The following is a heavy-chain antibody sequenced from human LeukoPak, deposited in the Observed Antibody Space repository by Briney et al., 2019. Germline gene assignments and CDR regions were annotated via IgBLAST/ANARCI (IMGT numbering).Heavy chain of an antibody. Sequence: PGGSLRLSCAASGFTFSSYGMSWVRQAPGKGLEWVTSIWFDGSNMHYADSVKGRVTISRDNSKSALYLQMNSLRAEDTAIYYCARDSLPMAVTGPFDHWGQGALVTVSS. CDR3: ARDSLPMAVTGPFDH. J-gene: IGHJ4*02. CDR2: IWFDGSNM. D-gene: IGHD6-19*01. CDR1: GFTFSSYG. V-gene: IGHV3-33*08.